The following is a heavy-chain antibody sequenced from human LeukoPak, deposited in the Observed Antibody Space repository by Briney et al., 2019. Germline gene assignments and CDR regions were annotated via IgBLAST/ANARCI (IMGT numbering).Heavy chain of an antibody. CDR2: IYTSGST. CDR1: GGSISSYY. CDR3: AREVRTPGDYYYYYYMDV. D-gene: IGHD4-17*01. J-gene: IGHJ6*03. V-gene: IGHV4-4*07. Sequence: PSETLSLTCTVSGGSISSYYWSWIRQPAGKGLEWIGRIYTSGSTNYNPSLKSRVTMSVDTSKNQFSLKLSSVTAADTAVYYCAREVRTPGDYYYYYYMDVWGKGTTVTVSS.